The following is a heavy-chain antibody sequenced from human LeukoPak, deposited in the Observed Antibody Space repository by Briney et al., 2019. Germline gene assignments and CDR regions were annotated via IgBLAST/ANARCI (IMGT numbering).Heavy chain of an antibody. V-gene: IGHV3-20*04. D-gene: IGHD5-24*01. CDR2: INWNGGST. Sequence: GGSLRLSCAASGFTFDDYGMSWVRQAPGKGLEWVSGINWNGGSTGYADSVKGRFTISRDNAKNSLYLQMNSLRAEDTALYYCARERDGGFYYYYYYMDVWGKGTTVTVSS. CDR1: GFTFDDYG. J-gene: IGHJ6*03. CDR3: ARERDGGFYYYYYYMDV.